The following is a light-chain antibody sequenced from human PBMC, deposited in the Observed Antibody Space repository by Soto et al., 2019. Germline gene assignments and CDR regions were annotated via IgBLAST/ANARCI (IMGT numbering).Light chain of an antibody. CDR2: GAS. V-gene: IGKV3D-15*01. CDR3: QQYNNWPFT. CDR1: QSVSSN. J-gene: IGKJ3*01. Sequence: EIVMTQSPATLSVSPGERATLSCRASQSVSSNLAWYQQKPGQAPRFLIYGASTRATGIPARFSGSGSGTEFTLTISRLQSEDFAVYYCQQYNNWPFTFGPGTKVDIK.